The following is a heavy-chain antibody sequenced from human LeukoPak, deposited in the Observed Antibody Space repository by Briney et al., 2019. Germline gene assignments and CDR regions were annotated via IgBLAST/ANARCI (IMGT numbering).Heavy chain of an antibody. Sequence: GGSLRLSCAASGFTVSNNYMSWVRQAPGKGLEWVALIYSGGSTYYADFEKGRFTISRDNSKNTLYLQMSSLRAEDTAVYYCAGFSHKGVWGQGTTVTVSS. CDR3: AGFSHKGV. CDR1: GFTVSNNY. V-gene: IGHV3-66*01. CDR2: IYSGGST. D-gene: IGHD3-10*01. J-gene: IGHJ6*02.